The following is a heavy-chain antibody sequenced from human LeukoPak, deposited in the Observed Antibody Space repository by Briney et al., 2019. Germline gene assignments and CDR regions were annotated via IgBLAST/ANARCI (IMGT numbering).Heavy chain of an antibody. CDR1: GFIFSSYA. Sequence: GGSLRLSCAGSGFIFSSYAMTWARRAPGKGLEWVSTISGGGSKTDYADSVKGRFTISRDKSKNTLYLELNNLRAQDTAVYYCAKMGIGYCSSTSCYSLYFDYWGQGTLVTVSS. V-gene: IGHV3-23*01. D-gene: IGHD2-2*01. CDR2: ISGGGSKT. J-gene: IGHJ4*02. CDR3: AKMGIGYCSSTSCYSLYFDY.